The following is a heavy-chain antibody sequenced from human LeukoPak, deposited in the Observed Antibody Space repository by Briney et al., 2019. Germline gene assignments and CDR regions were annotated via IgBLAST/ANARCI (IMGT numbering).Heavy chain of an antibody. CDR3: ARDVRFLEWLFRPGWFDA. V-gene: IGHV3-43*01. Sequence: GGSLRLSCAASGFTFDDYTMHWVRQAPGKGLEWVSLISWDGGSTYYADSVKGRFTISRDNSKNSLYLQMNSLRTEDTALYYCARDVRFLEWLFRPGWFDAWGQGDLVTVSS. J-gene: IGHJ5*02. CDR2: ISWDGGST. CDR1: GFTFDDYT. D-gene: IGHD3-3*01.